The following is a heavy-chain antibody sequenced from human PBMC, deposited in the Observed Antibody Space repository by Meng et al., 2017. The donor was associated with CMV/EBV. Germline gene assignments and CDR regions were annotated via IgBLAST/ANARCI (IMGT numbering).Heavy chain of an antibody. Sequence: QVRRVQPGGEVKSPGASVKVSCQTSGYRFSDHYMHWVRQAPGQGLEWMGWIYPNSGGTHYAQKFQDRVTMTRDTSISTVYMELSRLTSDDTAVYYCVRDHNWGPDYWGQGTLVTVSS. J-gene: IGHJ4*02. CDR1: GYRFSDHY. D-gene: IGHD1-1*01. V-gene: IGHV1-2*02. CDR3: VRDHNWGPDY. CDR2: IYPNSGGT.